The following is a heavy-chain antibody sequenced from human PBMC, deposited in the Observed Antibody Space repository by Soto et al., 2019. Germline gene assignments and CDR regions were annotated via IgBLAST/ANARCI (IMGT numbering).Heavy chain of an antibody. D-gene: IGHD3-22*01. CDR2: ISYDGSNK. CDR1: GFTFSSYA. J-gene: IGHJ6*02. CDR3: ARDFSDYYDSSGYYSYYYYGMDV. Sequence: GGSLRLSCAASGFTFSSYAMHWVRQAPGKGLEWVAVISYDGSNKYYADSVEGRFTISRDNSKNTLYLQMNSLRAEDTAVYYCARDFSDYYDSSGYYSYYYYGMDVWGQGTTVTVSS. V-gene: IGHV3-30-3*01.